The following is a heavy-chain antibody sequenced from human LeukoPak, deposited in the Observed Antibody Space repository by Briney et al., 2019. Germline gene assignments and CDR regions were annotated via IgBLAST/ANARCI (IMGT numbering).Heavy chain of an antibody. J-gene: IGHJ4*02. CDR3: ARSPPASPFDY. V-gene: IGHV3-53*01. Sequence: WGSLRLSCAASGFTVSRNYMSWVRQAPGKGLEWVSIIYSGGDTYYADSVKGRFTMSRDISKNTLYLQMNNLRAEDTAFYYCARSPPASPFDYWGQGTLVTVSS. D-gene: IGHD2-2*01. CDR1: GFTVSRNY. CDR2: IYSGGDT.